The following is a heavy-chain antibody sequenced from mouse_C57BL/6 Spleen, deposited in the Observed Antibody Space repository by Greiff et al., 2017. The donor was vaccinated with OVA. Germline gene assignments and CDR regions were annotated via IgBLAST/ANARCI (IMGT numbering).Heavy chain of an antibody. Sequence: EVKLEESGPGLVKPSQSLSLTCSVTGYSITSGYYWNWIRQFPGNKLEWMGYISYDGSNNYNPSLKNRISITRDTSKNQFFLKLNSVTTEDTATYYCARAGGYPYYFDYWGQGTTLTVSS. CDR3: ARAGGYPYYFDY. D-gene: IGHD1-1*02. CDR1: GYSITSGYY. J-gene: IGHJ2*01. CDR2: ISYDGSN. V-gene: IGHV3-6*01.